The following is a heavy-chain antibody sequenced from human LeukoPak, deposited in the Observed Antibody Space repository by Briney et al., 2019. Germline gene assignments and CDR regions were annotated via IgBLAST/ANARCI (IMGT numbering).Heavy chain of an antibody. D-gene: IGHD3-10*01. CDR3: ARRVSGSGFGESNWFDP. CDR1: GDSVSTYY. CDR2: IHYSGST. V-gene: IGHV4-59*08. J-gene: IGHJ5*02. Sequence: SETLSLTCTVSGDSVSTYYWNWIRQPPGKGLEWIGHIHYSGSTNYNPSLNSRVTISVDTSKSQFSLKLNSVTAADTAVYYCARRVSGSGFGESNWFDPWGQGTLVTVSS.